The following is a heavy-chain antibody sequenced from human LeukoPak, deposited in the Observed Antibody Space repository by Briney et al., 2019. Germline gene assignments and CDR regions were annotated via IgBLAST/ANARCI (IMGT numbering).Heavy chain of an antibody. Sequence: GGFLRLSCAASGFTFSSYSMNWVRQAPGKGLEWVSSISSSSSYIYYADSVKGRFTISRDNAKNSLYLQMNSLRAEDTAVYYCARDGGYSYPHIDYWGQGTLVTVSS. CDR3: ARDGGYSYPHIDY. J-gene: IGHJ4*02. D-gene: IGHD5-18*01. V-gene: IGHV3-21*01. CDR2: ISSSSSYI. CDR1: GFTFSSYS.